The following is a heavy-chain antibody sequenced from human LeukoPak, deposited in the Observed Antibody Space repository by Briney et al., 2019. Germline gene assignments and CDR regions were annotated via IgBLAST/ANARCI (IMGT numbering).Heavy chain of an antibody. J-gene: IGHJ6*03. CDR3: ARVYRDYYYYYMDV. V-gene: IGHV4-61*08. D-gene: IGHD1-26*01. CDR1: GGSISSGDYY. Sequence: PSETLSLTCTVSGGSISSGDYYWSWIRQPPGKGLEWIGYIYYSGSTNYNPSLKSRVTISVDTSKNQFSLKLSSVTAADTAVYYSARVYRDYYYYYMDVWGKGTTVTVSS. CDR2: IYYSGST.